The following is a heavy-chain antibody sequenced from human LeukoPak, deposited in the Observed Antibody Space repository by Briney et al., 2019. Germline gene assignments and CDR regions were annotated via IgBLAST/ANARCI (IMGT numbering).Heavy chain of an antibody. Sequence: ASVKVSFKASGGTFSNYVMSWVRQAPGQGLEWMGRIIPLFGTVNSAQKFQDRVTILADKSTGTAYMELSSLTFDDTAVYYCAGHNTGLDLGFFQHWGQGTLVIVSS. CDR1: GGTFSNYV. CDR2: IIPLFGTV. D-gene: IGHD5-24*01. J-gene: IGHJ1*01. V-gene: IGHV1-69*06. CDR3: AGHNTGLDLGFFQH.